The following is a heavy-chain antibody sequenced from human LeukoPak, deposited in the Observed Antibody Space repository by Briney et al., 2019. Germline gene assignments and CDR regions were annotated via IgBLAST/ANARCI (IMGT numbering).Heavy chain of an antibody. V-gene: IGHV4-34*01. CDR3: ARGGQWLVRRYFDY. CDR2: INHSGGS. CDR1: GGPFSNYY. Sequence: SETLSLTCTVYGGPFSNYYWSWIRQPPGKGLEWIGEINHSGGSNYNPSLRSRVTISVVTSKNQFSLKVYSVTAADTAVYYCARGGQWLVRRYFDYWGQGTLVTVSS. J-gene: IGHJ4*02. D-gene: IGHD6-19*01.